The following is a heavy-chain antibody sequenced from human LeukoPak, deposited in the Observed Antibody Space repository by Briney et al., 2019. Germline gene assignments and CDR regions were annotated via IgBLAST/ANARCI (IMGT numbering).Heavy chain of an antibody. CDR2: ISAYNGNT. CDR1: GYTFTSYG. D-gene: IGHD1-26*01. V-gene: IGHV1-18*01. Sequence: ASLKLSCKASGYTFTSYGISWVRQAAGPRLEWMGWISAYNGNTNDAQKLQGRVTMTTDTSTSTAYMELRSLRSDDTAVYYCARVVGATFFDYWGQGTLVTVSS. J-gene: IGHJ4*02. CDR3: ARVVGATFFDY.